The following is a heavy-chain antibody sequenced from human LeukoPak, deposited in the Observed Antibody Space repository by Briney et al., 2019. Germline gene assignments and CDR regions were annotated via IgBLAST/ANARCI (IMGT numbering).Heavy chain of an antibody. V-gene: IGHV3-30*18. Sequence: GSLRLSCAASGFTFSSYGMHWVRQAPGKGLEWVALISYDGSNKYYADSVKGRFTISRDNSKNTLYLQMNSLRAEDTAVYYCAKSRGYYDILTGTYYYYGMDVWGQGTTVTVSS. D-gene: IGHD3-9*01. J-gene: IGHJ6*02. CDR2: ISYDGSNK. CDR3: AKSRGYYDILTGTYYYYGMDV. CDR1: GFTFSSYG.